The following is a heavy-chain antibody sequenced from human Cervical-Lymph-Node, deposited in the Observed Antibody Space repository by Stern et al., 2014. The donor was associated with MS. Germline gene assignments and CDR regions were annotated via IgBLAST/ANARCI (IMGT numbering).Heavy chain of an antibody. CDR1: GGTFSSYA. Sequence: VQLVESGAEVKKPGSSVKVSCKASGGTFSSYAISWVRQAPGQGLEWMGRIIPILGIANSAQKFQGRVTITADKSTSTAYMELSSLRSEDTAVYYCARNTDLGEQLVHYYYYYGMDVWGQGTTVTVSS. CDR2: IIPILGIA. V-gene: IGHV1-69*04. J-gene: IGHJ6*02. D-gene: IGHD6-6*01. CDR3: ARNTDLGEQLVHYYYYYGMDV.